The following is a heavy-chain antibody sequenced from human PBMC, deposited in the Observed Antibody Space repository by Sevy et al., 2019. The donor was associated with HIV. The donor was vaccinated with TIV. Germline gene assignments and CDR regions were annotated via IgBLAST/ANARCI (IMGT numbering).Heavy chain of an antibody. V-gene: IGHV1-18*04. CDR3: AREGYYDSSGYWARDDAFDI. D-gene: IGHD3-22*01. CDR2: ISAYNGNT. CDR1: GYTFTSYG. Sequence: ASVKVSCKASGYTFTSYGISWVRQAPGQGLEWMGWISAYNGNTNYAQKLQGRVTMTTDTSTSTAYMELRSLRSADTAVYYCAREGYYDSSGYWARDDAFDIWGQGTMVTVSS. J-gene: IGHJ3*02.